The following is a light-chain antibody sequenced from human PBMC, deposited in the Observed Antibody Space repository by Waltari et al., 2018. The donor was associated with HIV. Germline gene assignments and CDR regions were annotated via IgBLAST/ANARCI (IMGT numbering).Light chain of an antibody. V-gene: IGLV3-25*03. J-gene: IGLJ3*02. CDR1: ALANHC. Sequence: SNELTQPPSVSVSPGQTARITCSGAALANHCTYWFQQKPGQAPVLVIDKDTERPSGIPERFSGSRSGTTVKLTISGVQAEDEADYYCQSGGSSGSWVFGGGTKLTVL. CDR2: KDT. CDR3: QSGGSSGSWV.